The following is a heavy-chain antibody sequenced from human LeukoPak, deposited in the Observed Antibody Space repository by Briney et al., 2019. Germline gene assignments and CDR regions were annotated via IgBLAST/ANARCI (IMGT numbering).Heavy chain of an antibody. CDR3: ARPRTSYDSEAFDI. CDR1: GYTFTGYY. V-gene: IGHV1-2*02. CDR2: INPNSGGT. D-gene: IGHD3-22*01. Sequence: ASVKVSCKASGYTFTGYYMHWVRQAPGQGLEWMGWINPNSGGTNYAQKFQGRVTMTRNTSISTAYMELSSLRSEDTAVYYCARPRTSYDSEAFDIWGQGTMVTVSS. J-gene: IGHJ3*02.